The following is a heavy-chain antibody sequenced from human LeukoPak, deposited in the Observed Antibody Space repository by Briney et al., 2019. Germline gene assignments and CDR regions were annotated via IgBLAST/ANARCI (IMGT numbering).Heavy chain of an antibody. V-gene: IGHV4-34*01. J-gene: IGHJ4*02. CDR2: INHSGST. CDR3: ARCREFDY. Sequence: PSETLSLTCAVYGGSFSGYYWSWIRQPPGKGLEWIGEINHSGSTNYNPSLKSRVTISVDTSKNQFSLKLSSVTAADTAVYYCARCREFDYWGQGTQVTVSS. CDR1: GGSFSGYY.